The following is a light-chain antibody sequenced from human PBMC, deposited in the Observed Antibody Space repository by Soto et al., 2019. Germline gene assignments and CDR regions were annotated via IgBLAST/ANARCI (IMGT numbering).Light chain of an antibody. V-gene: IGLV2-14*03. J-gene: IGLJ2*01. CDR1: SSDVGDFNY. Sequence: QSVLTQPASVSGSPGRSVTISCTGTSSDVGDFNYVSWYQHLPGRAPKLIIYDVTNRPSGISYRCSASKSGRTAALTISGLQAEDEADYYCSSYSSSTTHVVFGGGTKLTVL. CDR2: DVT. CDR3: SSYSSSTTHVV.